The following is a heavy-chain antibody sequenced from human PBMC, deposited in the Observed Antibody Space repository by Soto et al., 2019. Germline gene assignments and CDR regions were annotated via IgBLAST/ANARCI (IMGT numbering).Heavy chain of an antibody. CDR3: ARGSLGYCSGGSCRPVAFDI. CDR2: INPNSGGT. CDR1: GYTFTGYY. V-gene: IGHV1-2*04. J-gene: IGHJ3*02. Sequence: VKVSCKASGYTFTGYYMHWVRQAPGQGLEWMGWINPNSGGTNYAQKFQGWVTMTRDTSISTAYMELSRLRSDDTAVYYCARGSLGYCSGGSCRPVAFDIWGQGTMVTVSS. D-gene: IGHD2-15*01.